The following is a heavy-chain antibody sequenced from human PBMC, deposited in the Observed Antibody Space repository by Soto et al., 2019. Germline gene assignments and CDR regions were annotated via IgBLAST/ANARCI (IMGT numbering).Heavy chain of an antibody. CDR3: AKIPKYCSSTSCYDYYYYYYMDV. Sequence: GESLKISCAASGFTFSSYAMSWVRQAPGKGLEWVSAISGSGGSTYYADSVKGRFTISRDNSKNTLYLQMNSLRAEDTAVYYCAKIPKYCSSTSCYDYYYYYYMDVWGKGTTVTVSS. V-gene: IGHV3-23*01. J-gene: IGHJ6*03. D-gene: IGHD2-2*01. CDR1: GFTFSSYA. CDR2: ISGSGGST.